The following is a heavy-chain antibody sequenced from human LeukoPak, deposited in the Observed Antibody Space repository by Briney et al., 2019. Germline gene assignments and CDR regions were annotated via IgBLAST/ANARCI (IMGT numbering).Heavy chain of an antibody. CDR3: ARPVVTASFDAFDI. D-gene: IGHD2-21*02. CDR1: GYSYTSYW. Sequence: GESLKISCKGSGYSYTSYWIGWVRQMPGKGQEWMGIIYPGDSDTRYSPSFQGQVTISADKSISIAYLQWSSLKASDTAMYYCARPVVTASFDAFDIWGQATMVTVSS. CDR2: IYPGDSDT. J-gene: IGHJ3*02. V-gene: IGHV5-51*01.